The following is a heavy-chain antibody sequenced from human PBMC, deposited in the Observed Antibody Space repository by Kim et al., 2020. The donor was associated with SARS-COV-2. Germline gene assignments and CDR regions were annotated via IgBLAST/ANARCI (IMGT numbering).Heavy chain of an antibody. D-gene: IGHD3-10*01. CDR3: ARRITMIRGVAVSGMDV. J-gene: IGHJ6*02. Sequence: GGSLRLSCAASRFTFRNYAMTWVRQAPGRGLEWVSSITASGGSTYSADSVKGRFTISRDNSKNTMYVQMSSLRADDTAVYYCARRITMIRGVAVSGMDVWGQGTTVTVSS. V-gene: IGHV3-23*01. CDR1: RFTFRNYA. CDR2: ITASGGST.